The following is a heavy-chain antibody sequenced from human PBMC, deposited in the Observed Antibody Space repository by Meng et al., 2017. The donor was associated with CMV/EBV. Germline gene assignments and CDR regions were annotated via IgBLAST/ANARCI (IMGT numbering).Heavy chain of an antibody. D-gene: IGHD3-3*01. Sequence: QVQLPESGPGLVMSSRSLALACTVSGGSISSGDYYWSWIRQPPGKGLEWIGYIYYSGSTYYNPSLKSRVTISVDTSKNQFSLKLSSVTAADTAVYYCARDNRRGGVDYWGQGTLVTVSS. V-gene: IGHV4-30-4*08. CDR3: ARDNRRGGVDY. CDR2: IYYSGST. J-gene: IGHJ4*02. CDR1: GGSISSGDYY.